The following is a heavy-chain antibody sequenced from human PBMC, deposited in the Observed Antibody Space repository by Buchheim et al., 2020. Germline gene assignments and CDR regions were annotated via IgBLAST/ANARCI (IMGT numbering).Heavy chain of an antibody. Sequence: EVHLVESGGGLVQPGGSLRLSCAASGFTVSGYWMHWVRHVPGQGLVWVSRINSDGGTNYADSVKGRFPISRDNATNMVFLPMNSLRAEDTAIYYCARGGYSTDGSSDYWGQGTL. CDR1: GFTVSGYW. CDR3: ARGGYSTDGSSDY. CDR2: INSDGGT. V-gene: IGHV3-74*01. D-gene: IGHD5-24*01. J-gene: IGHJ4*02.